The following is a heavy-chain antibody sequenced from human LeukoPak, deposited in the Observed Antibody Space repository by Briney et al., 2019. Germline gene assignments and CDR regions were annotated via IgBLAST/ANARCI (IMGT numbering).Heavy chain of an antibody. CDR3: AGIVATINGFDY. J-gene: IGHJ4*02. D-gene: IGHD5-12*01. CDR1: GGSISSSSYY. CDR2: IYYSGST. V-gene: IGHV4-39*07. Sequence: PSETLSLTCTVSGGSISSSSYYWGWIRQPPGKGLEWIGSIYYSGSTYYNPSLKSRVTISVDTSKNQFSLKLSSVTAADTAVYYCAGIVATINGFDYWGQGTLVTVSS.